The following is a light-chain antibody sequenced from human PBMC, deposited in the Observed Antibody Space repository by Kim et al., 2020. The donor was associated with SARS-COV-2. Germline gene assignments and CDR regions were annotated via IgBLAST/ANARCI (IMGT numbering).Light chain of an antibody. V-gene: IGKV3-20*01. CDR3: QQYDNRPHT. J-gene: IGKJ2*01. CDR2: GVA. Sequence: LPPGGTATLTCRASQSVSGNQLAWYQLRRGQAPRLLMYGVAARAPGIPDRFSVSGSGTEFVLTISRLEREDFALYYCQQYDNRPHTFGQGTKLEI. CDR1: QSVSGNQ.